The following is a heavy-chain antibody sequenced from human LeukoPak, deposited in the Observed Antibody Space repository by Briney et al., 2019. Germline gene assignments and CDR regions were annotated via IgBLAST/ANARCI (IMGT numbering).Heavy chain of an antibody. D-gene: IGHD3-10*01. J-gene: IGHJ4*02. CDR3: ARAKPKNMVRGLIMRRESRYYFDY. V-gene: IGHV3-21*04. Sequence: GGSLRLSCAASGFTLKTYTMNWVRQAPGKGLEWVSSILSSGAYTCYADSVKGRFTISRDNSKSTLYIQMNSLRAEDTAVYYCARAKPKNMVRGLIMRRESRYYFDYWGQGTLVTVSS. CDR2: ILSSGAYT. CDR1: GFTLKTYT.